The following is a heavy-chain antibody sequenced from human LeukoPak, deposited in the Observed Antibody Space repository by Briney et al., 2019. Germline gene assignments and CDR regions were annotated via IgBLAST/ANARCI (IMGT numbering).Heavy chain of an antibody. V-gene: IGHV4-39*07. CDR1: GGSISSSSYY. D-gene: IGHD3-10*01. CDR3: ARSRGGYYYGMDV. J-gene: IGHJ6*02. CDR2: IYYSGST. Sequence: SETLSLTCTVSGGSISSSSYYWGWIRQPPGKGLEWIGSIYYSGSTYYNPSLKSRVTISVDTSKNQFSLKLSSVTAADTAVYYCARSRGGYYYGMDVWGQGTTVTVSS.